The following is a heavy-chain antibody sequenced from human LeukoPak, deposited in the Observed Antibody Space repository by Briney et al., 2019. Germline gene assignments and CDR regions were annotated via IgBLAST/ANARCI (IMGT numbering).Heavy chain of an antibody. Sequence: SETLSLTCTVSGGPIRNSYWSWVRHSAGTGMQWIGRIHGTLGSTNHNPSLKSRVVMSLDTSSNQFSLRLSAMSAADTATYYCARIFDRDILGQGTLVTVSP. J-gene: IGHJ3*02. CDR3: ARIFDRDI. CDR1: GGPIRNSY. CDR2: IHGTLGST. V-gene: IGHV4-4*07. D-gene: IGHD3-3*01.